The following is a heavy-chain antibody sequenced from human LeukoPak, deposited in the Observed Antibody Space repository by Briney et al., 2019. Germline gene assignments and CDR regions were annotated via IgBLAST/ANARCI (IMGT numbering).Heavy chain of an antibody. V-gene: IGHV4-34*01. D-gene: IGHD4-23*01. CDR2: INHSGST. CDR3: ARGYRYGGNLYYFDY. J-gene: IGHJ4*02. CDR1: GGSFSGYY. Sequence: KPSETLSLTCAVYGGSFSGYYWSWIRQPPGKGLEWIGEINHSGSTNYNPSLKSRVTISVDTSKNQFSLKLSSVTAAGTAVYYCARGYRYGGNLYYFDYWGQGTLVTVSS.